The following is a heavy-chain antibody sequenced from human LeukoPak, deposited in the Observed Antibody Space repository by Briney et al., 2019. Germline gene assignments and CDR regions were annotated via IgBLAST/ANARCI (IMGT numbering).Heavy chain of an antibody. CDR3: ARHTNYDSSGYSNY. D-gene: IGHD3-22*01. V-gene: IGHV5-51*01. Sequence: GESLKICCKGSGYSFDSFWIAWVRQMPGEGLEWMGIISPGDSDTRYSPSFQGQVTISADKSISTAYLQWSSLRASDTAMYYCARHTNYDSSGYSNYWGQGTLVTVSS. CDR1: GYSFDSFW. J-gene: IGHJ4*02. CDR2: ISPGDSDT.